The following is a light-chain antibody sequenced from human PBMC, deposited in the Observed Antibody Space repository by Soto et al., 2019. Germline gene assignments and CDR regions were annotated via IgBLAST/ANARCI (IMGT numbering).Light chain of an antibody. CDR2: DVS. V-gene: IGLV2-14*03. J-gene: IGLJ2*01. Sequence: QSALTQPASVSGSPGQSITISCTGTISDIGGYNYVGWYQHHPGKATKLLIYDVSNRPSGVSNRFSGSKSGNTASLTISGLQAEDEADYYCSSYATTSPLVFGGGTKLTV. CDR1: ISDIGGYNY. CDR3: SSYATTSPLV.